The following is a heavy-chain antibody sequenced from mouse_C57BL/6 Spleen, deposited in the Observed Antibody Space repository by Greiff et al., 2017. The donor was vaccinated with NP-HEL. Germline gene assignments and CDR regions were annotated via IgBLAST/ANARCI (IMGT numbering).Heavy chain of an antibody. CDR2: ISSGSSTI. CDR1: GFTFSDYG. V-gene: IGHV5-17*01. CDR3: ARLRPDYYAMDY. Sequence: EVKLMESGGGLVKPGGSLKLSCAASGFTFSDYGMHWVRQAPEKGLEWVAYISSGSSTIYYADTVKGRFTISRDNAKNTLFLQMTSLRSEDTAMYYCARLRPDYYAMDYWGQGTSVTVSS. J-gene: IGHJ4*01. D-gene: IGHD3-2*02.